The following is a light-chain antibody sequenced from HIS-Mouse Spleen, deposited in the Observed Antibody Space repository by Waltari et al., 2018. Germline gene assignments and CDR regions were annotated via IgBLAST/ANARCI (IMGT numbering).Light chain of an antibody. J-gene: IGLJ2*01. CDR1: SSDVGSYNL. Sequence: QSALTQPASVSGSPGQSITISCTGTSSDVGSYNLDSWYQQHPGKAPKLMSYEGCKRPSGVSNRFSGSKSGNTASLTISGLQAEDEADYYCCSYAGSSTFVVFGGGTKLTVL. V-gene: IGLV2-23*03. CDR3: CSYAGSSTFVV. CDR2: EGC.